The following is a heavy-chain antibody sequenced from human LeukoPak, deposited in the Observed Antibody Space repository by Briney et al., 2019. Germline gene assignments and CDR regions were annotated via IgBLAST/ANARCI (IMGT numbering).Heavy chain of an antibody. Sequence: GGSLRLSCAASGFTFSSYSMNWVRQAPGKGLEWVSSISSSSSYIYYADSVKGRFTISRDNAKNSLYLQMNSLRAEDTAVYYCAREGYCSGGSCSNRLDYWGQGTLVTVSS. D-gene: IGHD2-15*01. CDR1: GFTFSSYS. V-gene: IGHV3-21*01. CDR2: ISSSSSYI. CDR3: AREGYCSGGSCSNRLDY. J-gene: IGHJ4*02.